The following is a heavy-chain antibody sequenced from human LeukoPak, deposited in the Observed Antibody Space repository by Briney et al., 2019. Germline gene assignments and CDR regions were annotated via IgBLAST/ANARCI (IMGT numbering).Heavy chain of an antibody. D-gene: IGHD3-22*01. Sequence: GGSLRLSCAASGFTFSSYGMHWVRQAPGKGLEWVAVIWYDGSNKYYADSVKGRFTISRDNSKDTLLLQMNSLTSEDTSVYYCARDFSYDGTGYQDYWGQGTLVTVSS. J-gene: IGHJ4*02. CDR3: ARDFSYDGTGYQDY. V-gene: IGHV3-33*01. CDR2: IWYDGSNK. CDR1: GFTFSSYG.